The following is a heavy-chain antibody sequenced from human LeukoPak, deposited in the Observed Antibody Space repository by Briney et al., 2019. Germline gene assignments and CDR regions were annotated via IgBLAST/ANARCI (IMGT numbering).Heavy chain of an antibody. Sequence: SETLSLTCTVSGGSIRSSSYYWGWIRQPPGKGLEWIGSIYYSGSTYYNPSLKSRVTISVDTSKNQFSLKLSSVTAADTAVYYCARMSVGATTSVFDYWGQGTLVTVSS. CDR1: GGSIRSSSYY. CDR2: IYYSGST. J-gene: IGHJ4*02. V-gene: IGHV4-39*01. D-gene: IGHD1-26*01. CDR3: ARMSVGATTSVFDY.